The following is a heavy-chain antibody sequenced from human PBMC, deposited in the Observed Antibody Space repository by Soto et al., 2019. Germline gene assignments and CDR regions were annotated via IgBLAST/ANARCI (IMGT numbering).Heavy chain of an antibody. V-gene: IGHV4-4*02. J-gene: IGHJ3*02. CDR1: SGSISSSNW. Sequence: QAQLQESGPGLVKPSGTLSLTCAVSSGSISSSNWWSWVRQPPGKGLEWIGEIYHSGSTNYNPSLKSRVTISVDKSKNQFSLKLSSVTAADTAVYYCAREKAQWLATRDAFDIWGQGTMVTVSS. D-gene: IGHD6-19*01. CDR2: IYHSGST. CDR3: AREKAQWLATRDAFDI.